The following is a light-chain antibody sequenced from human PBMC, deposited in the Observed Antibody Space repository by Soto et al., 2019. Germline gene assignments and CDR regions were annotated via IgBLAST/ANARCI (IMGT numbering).Light chain of an antibody. CDR3: QQYDILPT. Sequence: DIQMTQSPSSLSASVGDRVTITCQASQDIRNFLNWYQQKPGKAPKLLIYDASNLETGVPSRFGRSGSGTYFTFTISSLQPEDIATYYCQQYDILPTFGQGTKLEIK. V-gene: IGKV1-33*01. CDR2: DAS. CDR1: QDIRNF. J-gene: IGKJ2*01.